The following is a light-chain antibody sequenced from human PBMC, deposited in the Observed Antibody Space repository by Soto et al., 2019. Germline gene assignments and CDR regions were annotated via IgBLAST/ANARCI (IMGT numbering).Light chain of an antibody. V-gene: IGKV3-20*01. CDR1: QSVSSSY. Sequence: EIVLTQSPGTLSLSPGERATLSCRASQSVSSSYLAWYQQKPGQAPRLLIYGASSRATGIPDRFSGSGSGTDFTLTISRLQSEDFAVYYCQEYSKWPALTFGGGTKVDIK. CDR3: QEYSKWPALT. CDR2: GAS. J-gene: IGKJ4*01.